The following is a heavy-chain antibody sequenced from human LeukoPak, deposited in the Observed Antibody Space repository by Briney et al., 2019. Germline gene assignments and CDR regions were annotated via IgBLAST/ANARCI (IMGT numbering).Heavy chain of an antibody. CDR2: ISNTGSTM. J-gene: IGHJ4*02. CDR1: GFSFSDFY. CDR3: ARDALGSYDY. D-gene: IGHD3-10*01. V-gene: IGHV3-11*01. Sequence: GGSLRLSCAASGFSFSDFYMFWLRQAPGKGLEWISYISNTGSTMYYADSVKGRFTISRDNGKNSLFLQMNSLRAEDTAVYYCARDALGSYDYWGRGTLVTVSS.